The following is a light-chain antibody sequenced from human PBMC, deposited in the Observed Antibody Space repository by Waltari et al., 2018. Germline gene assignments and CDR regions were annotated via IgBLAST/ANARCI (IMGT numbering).Light chain of an antibody. CDR3: QQYNIYWT. J-gene: IGKJ1*01. CDR2: KAS. CDR1: QSIDIW. V-gene: IGKV1-5*03. Sequence: DIQMTQSPSTLSASVGDRVTITCRASQSIDIWLAWYQQKPGTAPKLLSYKASTLERGVPSRFSGSGSGTEFTLTISSLQPDDFATYYCQQYNIYWTFGQGTKVEIK.